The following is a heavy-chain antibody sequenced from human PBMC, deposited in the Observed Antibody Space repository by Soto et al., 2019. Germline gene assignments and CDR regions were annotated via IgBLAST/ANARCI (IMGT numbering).Heavy chain of an antibody. Sequence: GGSRRLSCAASGFTFSNAWMSWVRQASGKGLEWVGRIKSKTDGGTTDYAAPVKGRFTISRDDSKNTLYLQMNSLKTEDTAVYYCTTAVATAYSTDVWGKGTTVTVAS. J-gene: IGHJ6*03. D-gene: IGHD5-12*01. CDR2: IKSKTDGGTT. CDR3: TTAVATAYSTDV. CDR1: GFTFSNAW. V-gene: IGHV3-15*01.